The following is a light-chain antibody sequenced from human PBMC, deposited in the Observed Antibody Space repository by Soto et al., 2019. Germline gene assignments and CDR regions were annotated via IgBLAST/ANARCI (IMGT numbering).Light chain of an antibody. V-gene: IGKV3D-20*02. CDR2: GAS. CDR3: QQRSNWPWT. J-gene: IGKJ1*01. Sequence: EIVLTQSPGTLSLSPGERATLSCRASQRITNNFLAWFQQKPGLAPRLLIHGASTRASGVPDRFSGGGSGTDFVLTISRLEPEDFAVYYCQQRSNWPWTFGQGTKVEIK. CDR1: QRITNNF.